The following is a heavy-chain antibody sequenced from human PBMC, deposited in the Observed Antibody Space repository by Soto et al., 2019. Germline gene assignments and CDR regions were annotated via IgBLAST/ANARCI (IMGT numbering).Heavy chain of an antibody. J-gene: IGHJ4*02. CDR3: ASGTFNDISFDS. D-gene: IGHD2-21*01. CDR1: GGSIDTGGFY. V-gene: IGHV4-31*03. Sequence: QVQLQESGPGLVKPSQTLTLTCSVSGGSIDTGGFYWSWARQLPGKGLQWIVYIYYTGAAYYNPALTSRVVISLDTSANQFSLSLTSLTAADTAVYYCASGTFNDISFDSWGQGRLVTVSS. CDR2: IYYTGAA.